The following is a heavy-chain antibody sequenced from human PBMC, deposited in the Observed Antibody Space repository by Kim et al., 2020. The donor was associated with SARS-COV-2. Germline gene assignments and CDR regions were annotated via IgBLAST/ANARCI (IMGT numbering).Heavy chain of an antibody. D-gene: IGHD5-18*01. J-gene: IGHJ4*02. CDR3: ASFHSYGYNY. Sequence: STYYNPSLKSRVTISVDTSKNQFSLKLSSVTAADTAVYYCASFHSYGYNYWGQGTLVTVSS. V-gene: IGHV4-39*01. CDR2: ST.